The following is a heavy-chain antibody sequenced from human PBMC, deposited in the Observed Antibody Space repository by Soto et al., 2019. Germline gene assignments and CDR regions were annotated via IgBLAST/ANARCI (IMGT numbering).Heavy chain of an antibody. CDR3: AKGGVVVAAPFDY. D-gene: IGHD2-15*01. V-gene: IGHV3-23*01. CDR1: GFTFSSYA. CDR2: ISGIGGST. Sequence: EVQLLESGGGLVQPGGSLRLSCAASGFTFSSYAMSWVRQAPGKGLEWVSAISGIGGSTYYADSVKGRFTISRDNSKKTRYLQMNSLRAEDTAVYYCAKGGVVVAAPFDYWCQGTLVTVSS. J-gene: IGHJ4*02.